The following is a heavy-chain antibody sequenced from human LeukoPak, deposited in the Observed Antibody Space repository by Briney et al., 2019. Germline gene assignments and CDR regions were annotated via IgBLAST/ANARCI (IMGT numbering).Heavy chain of an antibody. V-gene: IGHV3-23*01. CDR1: GFTFSSYA. D-gene: IGHD1-26*01. CDR2: ISGSGGST. CDR3: AKDREVGATTVGAFDI. J-gene: IGHJ3*02. Sequence: PGGSLRLSCAASGFTFSSYAVSWVRQAPGKGLEWVSAISGSGGSTYYADSVKGRFTISRDNSKNTLYLQMNSLRAEDTAVYYCAKDREVGATTVGAFDIWGQGTMVTVS.